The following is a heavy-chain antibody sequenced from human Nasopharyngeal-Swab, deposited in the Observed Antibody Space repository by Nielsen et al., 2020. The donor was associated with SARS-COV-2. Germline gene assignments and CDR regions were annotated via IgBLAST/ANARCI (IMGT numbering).Heavy chain of an antibody. D-gene: IGHD6-13*01. CDR3: VRSSSWYYFDY. J-gene: IGHJ4*02. CDR2: IYDNGNT. V-gene: IGHV4-39*01. Sequence: RQAPGKGLEWIGNIYDNGNTYQNPSLKSRLTISVDKSKNQFSLQLSSVTAADTAVYYCVRSSSWYYFDYWAQGTQVTVSS.